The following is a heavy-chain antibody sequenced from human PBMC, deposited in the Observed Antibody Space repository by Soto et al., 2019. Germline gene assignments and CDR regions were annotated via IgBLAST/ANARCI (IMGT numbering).Heavy chain of an antibody. CDR3: ARGGGSTDYVANYYFDY. CDR2: INYSGNT. D-gene: IGHD4-17*01. Sequence: QLRLQESGLGLVKPSQTLSLTCTVSGGSLSSGSFSWGWIRQPPGKGLEWIGYINYSGNTYYNPSLRRRVTISRDMSTNQFSLKLGSVTAADTAVYYCARGGGSTDYVANYYFDYWGRGTLVTVSS. CDR1: GGSLSSGSFS. J-gene: IGHJ4*02. V-gene: IGHV4-30-2*01.